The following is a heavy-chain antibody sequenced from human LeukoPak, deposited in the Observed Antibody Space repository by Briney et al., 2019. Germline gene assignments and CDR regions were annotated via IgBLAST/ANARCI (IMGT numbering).Heavy chain of an antibody. CDR3: ARQVVYYYDSSGSSYAFDI. D-gene: IGHD3-22*01. CDR2: IYYSGAT. J-gene: IGHJ3*02. CDR1: GGSISSSSFY. Sequence: SETLSLTYTVSGGSISSSSFYWGWIRQPPGKGLEWIGSIYYSGATYYNPSLKSRVTISVDMSNNQFSLKLSSVTAADTVVYYCARQVVYYYDSSGSSYAFDIWGQGTMVTVSS. V-gene: IGHV4-39*01.